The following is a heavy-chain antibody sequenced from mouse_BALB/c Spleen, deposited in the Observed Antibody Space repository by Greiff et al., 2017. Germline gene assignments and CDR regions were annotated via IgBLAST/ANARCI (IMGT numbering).Heavy chain of an antibody. CDR1: GFTFSDYY. J-gene: IGHJ4*01. CDR3: ARLVRRAMDY. Sequence: EVKLVESGGGLVKPGGSLKLSCAASGFTFSDYYMYWVRQTPEKRLEWVATISDGGSYTYYPDSVKGRFTISRDNAKNNLYLQMSSLKSEDTAMYYCARLVRRAMDYWGQGTSVTVSS. CDR2: ISDGGSYT. D-gene: IGHD2-14*01. V-gene: IGHV5-4*02.